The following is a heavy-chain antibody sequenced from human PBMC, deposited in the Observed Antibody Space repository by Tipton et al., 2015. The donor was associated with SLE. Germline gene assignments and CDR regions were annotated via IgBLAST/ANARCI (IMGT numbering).Heavy chain of an antibody. D-gene: IGHD2-15*01. J-gene: IGHJ6*02. Sequence: TLSLTCTVSGSDINSYYWHWIRQPAGKGLEWIGRIEISGSTNYNPSLKSRVTMSLDTSKNQFSLKLSSVTAADTAVYYCAREAYCSGGNCYMMNPRDYYYYGMDVWGQGP. CDR1: GSDINSYY. CDR3: AREAYCSGGNCYMMNPRDYYYYGMDV. CDR2: IEISGST. V-gene: IGHV4-4*07.